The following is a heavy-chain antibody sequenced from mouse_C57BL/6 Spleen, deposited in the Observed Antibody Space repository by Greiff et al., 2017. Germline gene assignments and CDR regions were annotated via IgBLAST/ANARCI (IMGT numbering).Heavy chain of an antibody. Sequence: VKLMESGAELVRPGASVTLSCKASGYTFTDYEMHWVKQTPVHGLEWIGAIDPETGGTAYNQKFKGKAILTADKSSSTAYMELRSLTSEDSAVDYCTRASDFDYWGQGTTLTVSS. J-gene: IGHJ2*01. CDR2: IDPETGGT. CDR3: TRASDFDY. CDR1: GYTFTDYE. D-gene: IGHD6-1*01. V-gene: IGHV1-15*01.